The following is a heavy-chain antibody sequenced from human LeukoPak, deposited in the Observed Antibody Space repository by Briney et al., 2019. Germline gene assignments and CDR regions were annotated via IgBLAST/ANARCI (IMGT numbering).Heavy chain of an antibody. J-gene: IGHJ3*02. D-gene: IGHD4-17*01. Sequence: PGGSLRLSYAASGFTFSSYEMNWVRQAPGKGLEWFSSISSSSTYINYADSVKGRFTISRDNAKNSLYLQMNSLRAEDTAVYYCASDDYGAFDIWGQGTMVTVSS. V-gene: IGHV3-21*01. CDR3: ASDDYGAFDI. CDR1: GFTFSSYE. CDR2: ISSSSTYI.